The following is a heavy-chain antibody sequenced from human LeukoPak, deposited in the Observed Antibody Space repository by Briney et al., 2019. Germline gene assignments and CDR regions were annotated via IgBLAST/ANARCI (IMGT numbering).Heavy chain of an antibody. CDR1: GFTFDDYA. V-gene: IGHV3-43D*03. D-gene: IGHD2-2*01. J-gene: IGHJ4*02. CDR2: ISWDGGST. CDR3: AKGLSTSSHFDY. Sequence: PGGSLRLSCAASGFTFDDYAMHWVRQAPGKGLEWVSLISWDGGSTYYADSVKGRFTISRDNAKNSLYLQMNSLRAEDMALYYCAKGLSTSSHFDYWGQGTLVTVSS.